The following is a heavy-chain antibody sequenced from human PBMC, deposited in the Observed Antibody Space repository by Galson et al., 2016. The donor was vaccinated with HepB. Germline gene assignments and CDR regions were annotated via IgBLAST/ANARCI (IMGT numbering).Heavy chain of an antibody. V-gene: IGHV1-3*01. J-gene: IGHJ5*02. CDR3: ARDRHWFRGFYNWFDP. CDR1: GYTFNKYG. CDR2: INAGNGNT. D-gene: IGHD3-10*01. Sequence: SVKVSCKASGYTFNKYGLHWVRQAPGRRLEWMGWINAGNGNTKYSQNFQGRVAITRDTSASTAYMELGSPRSEDTAVYYCARDRHWFRGFYNWFDPWGQGTLVTVSS.